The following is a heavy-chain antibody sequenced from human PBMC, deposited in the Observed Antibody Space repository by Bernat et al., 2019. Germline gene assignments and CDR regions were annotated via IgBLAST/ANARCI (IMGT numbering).Heavy chain of an antibody. CDR2: IKTNNDGETP. CDR1: GFTFSKAW. V-gene: IGHV3-15*01. CDR3: TTPLFKTTNY. J-gene: IGHJ4*02. D-gene: IGHD4-17*01. Sequence: EVHLVESGGGLVKPGGSLRLFCVASGFTFSKAWMNWVRQAPGKGLEWVGRIKTNNDGETPDYAAPVQGRFTISRDDSKNTLYLQMNFLETEDTAVYYCTTPLFKTTNYWGQGTLVTVSS.